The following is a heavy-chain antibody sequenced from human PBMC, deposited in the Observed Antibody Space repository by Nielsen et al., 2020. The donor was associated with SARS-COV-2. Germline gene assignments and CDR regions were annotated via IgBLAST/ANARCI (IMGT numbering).Heavy chain of an antibody. CDR1: GFTFDDYA. CDR2: ISWNSGSI. Sequence: LRLSCAASGFTFDDYAMHWVRQAPGKGLEWVSGISWNSGSIGYADSVKGRFTISRDNSKNTLYLQMNSLRAEDTAVYYCARDLGRNYYYYGMDVWGQGTTVTVSS. V-gene: IGHV3-9*01. CDR3: ARDLGRNYYYYGMDV. J-gene: IGHJ6*02.